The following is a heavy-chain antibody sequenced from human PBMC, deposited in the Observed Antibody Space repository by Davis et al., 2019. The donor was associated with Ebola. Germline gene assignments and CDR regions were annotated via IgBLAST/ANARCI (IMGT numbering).Heavy chain of an antibody. D-gene: IGHD3-10*01. CDR1: GFTFSNYY. Sequence: GESLKISCAASGFTFSNYYMHWVRQAPGKGLEWVARIKTDGSTTRYADSVKGRFTTSRDNTKNTLYLQMNSLRAEDTAVYYCAREVRGGFDPWGQGTLVTVSS. CDR3: AREVRGGFDP. V-gene: IGHV3-74*01. J-gene: IGHJ5*02. CDR2: IKTDGSTT.